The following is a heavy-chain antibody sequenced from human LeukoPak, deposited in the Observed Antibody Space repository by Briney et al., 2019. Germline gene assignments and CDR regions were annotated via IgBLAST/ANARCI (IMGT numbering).Heavy chain of an antibody. Sequence: GGSLRLSCAASGFTFSNYGMHWVRQAPGKGLDWVAVIWYDGSYKYYADSVKGRFTISRDNSKSTLYLQMNSLRAEDTAVYYCAKVVQYTASTGTGLDYWGQGTRVTVSS. D-gene: IGHD6-13*01. CDR1: GFTFSNYG. CDR2: IWYDGSYK. J-gene: IGHJ4*02. CDR3: AKVVQYTASTGTGLDY. V-gene: IGHV3-33*06.